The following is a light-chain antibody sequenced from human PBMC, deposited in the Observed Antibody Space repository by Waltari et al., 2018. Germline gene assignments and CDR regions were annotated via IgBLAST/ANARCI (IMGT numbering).Light chain of an antibody. CDR2: SNS. Sequence: QSVLTQPPSASGTPGQRVTISCSGSISNIGGNAVNWYQHLPGTAPKLLIYSNSHRPSGVPDRFSGSTSGTSASLAISELQSGDDADYYCATWDDSLNGFYVFGTGTKVTVL. CDR1: ISNIGGNA. J-gene: IGLJ1*01. V-gene: IGLV1-44*01. CDR3: ATWDDSLNGFYV.